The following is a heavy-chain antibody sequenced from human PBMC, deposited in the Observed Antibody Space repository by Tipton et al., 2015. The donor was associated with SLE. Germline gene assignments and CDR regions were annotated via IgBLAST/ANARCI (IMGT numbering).Heavy chain of an antibody. CDR1: GFTFDDYA. Sequence: SLRLSCAASGFTFDDYAMHWVRQAPGKGLEWVALISYDGNYKYYADSVKGRFTVSRDNSNSTLYLHMDSLRPEDTAIYYCARMTVGASRGGYFDLWGRGTLVTVSS. D-gene: IGHD2-21*02. V-gene: IGHV3-30*04. CDR2: ISYDGNYK. CDR3: ARMTVGASRGGYFDL. J-gene: IGHJ2*01.